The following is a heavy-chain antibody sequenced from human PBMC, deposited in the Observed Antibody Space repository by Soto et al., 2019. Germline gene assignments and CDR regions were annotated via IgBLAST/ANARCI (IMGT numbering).Heavy chain of an antibody. Sequence: GESLMISCQGSGYSVTSYWICWVREAPGKGLEWMGIIYPGDSDTRYSPSFQGQVTISADKSISTAYLQWSSLKASDTAMYCCAGYRRDGYNHFDYWGQGTLVTVSS. CDR2: IYPGDSDT. V-gene: IGHV5-51*01. J-gene: IGHJ4*02. D-gene: IGHD5-12*01. CDR3: AGYRRDGYNHFDY. CDR1: GYSVTSYW.